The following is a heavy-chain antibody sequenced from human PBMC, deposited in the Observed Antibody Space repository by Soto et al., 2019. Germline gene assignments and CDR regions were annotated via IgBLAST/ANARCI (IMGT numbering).Heavy chain of an antibody. Sequence: PGESLKISCKGSGYSFTSYWIGWVRQMPGKGLEWMGIIYPGDSDTRYSPSFQGQATISADKSISTAYLQWSSLKASDTAMYYCARLGEWSDYYYGMDVWGQGTTVTVSS. CDR1: GYSFTSYW. CDR3: ARLGEWSDYYYGMDV. V-gene: IGHV5-51*01. D-gene: IGHD3-3*01. J-gene: IGHJ6*02. CDR2: IYPGDSDT.